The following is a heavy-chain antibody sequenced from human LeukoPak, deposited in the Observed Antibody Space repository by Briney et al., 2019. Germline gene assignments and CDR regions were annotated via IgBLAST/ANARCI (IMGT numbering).Heavy chain of an antibody. Sequence: GGSLRLSCAASGFTFSSYWMHWVRQAPGKGLVWVSRVNSDVSSTNYADSVKGRFTISRDNAKNTLYLQMNSLRAEDTAVYYCVRDSGNYYFDYWGQGTLVTVSS. CDR3: VRDSGNYYFDY. V-gene: IGHV3-74*01. D-gene: IGHD1-26*01. CDR1: GFTFSSYW. J-gene: IGHJ4*02. CDR2: VNSDVSST.